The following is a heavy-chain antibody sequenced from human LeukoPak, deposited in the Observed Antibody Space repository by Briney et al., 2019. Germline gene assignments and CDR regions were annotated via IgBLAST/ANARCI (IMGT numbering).Heavy chain of an antibody. D-gene: IGHD3-10*01. Sequence: PSETLSLTCTVSGGSISSSSHYWGWIRQPPGKGLEWIGSIYCSGSTYYNPSLKSRVTISVDTSKNQFSLKLSSVTAVDTAVYYCARQVLLWFGELSSGDADYWGQGTLVTVSS. CDR2: IYCSGST. J-gene: IGHJ4*02. CDR3: ARQVLLWFGELSSGDADY. V-gene: IGHV4-39*01. CDR1: GGSISSSSHY.